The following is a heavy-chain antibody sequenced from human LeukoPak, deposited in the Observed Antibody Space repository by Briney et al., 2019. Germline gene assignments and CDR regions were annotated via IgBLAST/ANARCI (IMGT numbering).Heavy chain of an antibody. V-gene: IGHV3-11*04. CDR2: ISSSASTI. D-gene: IGHD7-27*01. J-gene: IGHJ4*02. CDR3: AREEPLTGDRPFDY. Sequence: PGGSLRLSCAASGFTFSDYYMSWIRQAPGKGLEWVSYISSSASTIYYADSVKGRFTISRDNAKNSLYLQMNSLRAEDTAVYYCAREEPLTGDRPFDYWGQGTLVTVSS. CDR1: GFTFSDYY.